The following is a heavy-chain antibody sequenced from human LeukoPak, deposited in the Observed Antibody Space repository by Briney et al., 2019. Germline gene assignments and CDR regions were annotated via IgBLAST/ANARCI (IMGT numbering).Heavy chain of an antibody. V-gene: IGHV1-18*01. CDR3: ALYYYDSSGYYGWFDP. D-gene: IGHD3-22*01. Sequence: ASVKVSCKASGYTFTSYGISWVRQAPGQGLEWMGWISAYNGNTNYAQELQGRVTMTTDTSTSTAYMELRSLRSDDTAVCYCALYYYDSSGYYGWFDPWGQGTLVTVSS. CDR1: GYTFTSYG. J-gene: IGHJ5*02. CDR2: ISAYNGNT.